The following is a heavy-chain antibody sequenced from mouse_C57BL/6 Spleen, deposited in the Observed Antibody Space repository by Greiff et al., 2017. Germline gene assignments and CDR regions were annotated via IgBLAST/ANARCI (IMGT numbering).Heavy chain of an antibody. CDR2: INYDGSST. Sequence: EVQLVESEGGLVQPGSSMKLSCTASGFTFSDYYMAWVRQVPEKGLEWVANINYDGSSTYYLDSLKSRFIISRDNAKNILYLQMSSLKSEDTATYYCARGGSDYGSSYGYFDYWGQGTTLTVSS. J-gene: IGHJ2*01. V-gene: IGHV5-16*01. D-gene: IGHD1-1*01. CDR1: GFTFSDYY. CDR3: ARGGSDYGSSYGYFDY.